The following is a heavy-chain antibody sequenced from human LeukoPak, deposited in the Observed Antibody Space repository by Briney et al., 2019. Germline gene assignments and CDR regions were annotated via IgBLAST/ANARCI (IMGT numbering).Heavy chain of an antibody. Sequence: QPGGSLTLSCAAYGLTLSSYAMRWARQARGKGLGWVSAISGSGGSTYYADSIKGRFTISRDNSKNTLYLQMNSLRAEDTAVYYCAKVGTGGYDFPGGLDYWGQGTLVTVSS. CDR3: AKVGTGGYDFPGGLDY. CDR1: GLTLSSYA. CDR2: ISGSGGST. J-gene: IGHJ4*02. V-gene: IGHV3-23*01. D-gene: IGHD5-12*01.